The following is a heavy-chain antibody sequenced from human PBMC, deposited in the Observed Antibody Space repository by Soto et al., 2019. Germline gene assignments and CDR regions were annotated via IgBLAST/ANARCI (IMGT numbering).Heavy chain of an antibody. J-gene: IGHJ4*02. Sequence: GGSLRLSCAASGFTFNNYAMNWVRQAPGMGLEWVATISNTGGGTYYADSVKGRFTISRDNSKNTLYLQMSSLRVEDTAVYYCAKDRLAGNFDYWGQGT. CDR2: ISNTGGGT. CDR3: AKDRLAGNFDY. V-gene: IGHV3-23*01. CDR1: GFTFNNYA.